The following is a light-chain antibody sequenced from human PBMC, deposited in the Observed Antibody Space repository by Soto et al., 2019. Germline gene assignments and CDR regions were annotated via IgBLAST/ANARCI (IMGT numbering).Light chain of an antibody. V-gene: IGKV3-15*01. CDR1: QSVSSN. Sequence: EIVLTQSPGTLSLSPGDRVNISCRASQSVSSNLAWYQQKPGQAPRLLIYGASTRAAGIPARFSGSGSGTEFTLTISSLQSEDFAVYYCLQYNNWPRTFGQGTKGDIK. J-gene: IGKJ1*01. CDR3: LQYNNWPRT. CDR2: GAS.